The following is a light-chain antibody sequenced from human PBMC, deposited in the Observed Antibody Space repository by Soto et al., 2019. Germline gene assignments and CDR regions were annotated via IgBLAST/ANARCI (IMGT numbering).Light chain of an antibody. CDR1: QTVSSD. CDR3: QHYHGWPFT. J-gene: IGKJ2*01. CDR2: GES. Sequence: EILMTQSPATLSVSSGERATLSCRASQTVSSDLAWYQHHPGQAHRLLIYGESTRVTGTPPKFSGSGSGTEFPLNISSYQAEDFAVCYCQHYHGWPFTFGQGTQLEMK. V-gene: IGKV3-15*01.